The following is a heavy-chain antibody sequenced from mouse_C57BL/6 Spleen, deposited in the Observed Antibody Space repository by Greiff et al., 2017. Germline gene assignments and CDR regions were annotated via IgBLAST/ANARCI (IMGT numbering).Heavy chain of an antibody. CDR1: GYTFTTYP. CDR2: FHPYNDDT. V-gene: IGHV1-47*01. D-gene: IGHD2-4*01. CDR3: ARRDYDYLGY. J-gene: IGHJ2*01. Sequence: VQLQQSGAELVKPGASVKMSCTASGYTFTTYPIEWMQQTHGKSLEWIGNFHPYNDDTKYNEKFKGKATLTVEKFSSTVYLELSRLTADDSAVYCCARRDYDYLGYWGQGTTLTVSS.